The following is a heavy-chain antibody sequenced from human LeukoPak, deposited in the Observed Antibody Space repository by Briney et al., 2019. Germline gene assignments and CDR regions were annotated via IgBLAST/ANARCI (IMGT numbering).Heavy chain of an antibody. V-gene: IGHV4-4*07. CDR1: GGSISNYY. Sequence: PSGTLSLTCTVSGGSISNYYWTWIRQPAGKGLEWIGHIYTDGSTNYNPSHKSRVTLSVDTSKSHFSLKLISVTAADTAVYYCARGTGLFDYWGQGTLVTVSS. CDR2: IYTDGST. J-gene: IGHJ4*02. CDR3: ARGTGLFDY.